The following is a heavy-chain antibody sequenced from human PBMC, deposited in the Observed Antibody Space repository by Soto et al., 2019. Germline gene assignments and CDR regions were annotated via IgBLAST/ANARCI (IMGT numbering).Heavy chain of an antibody. CDR1: GFTFSSYG. D-gene: IGHD3-22*01. Sequence: PGGSLRLSCAASGFTFSSYGMHWVRQAPGKGLEWVAVIWYDGSNKYYADSVKGRFTISRDNSKNTLYLQMNSLRAEDTAVYYCARDRRVYDSSGSPNWFDPWGQGTLVTVS. CDR3: ARDRRVYDSSGSPNWFDP. CDR2: IWYDGSNK. V-gene: IGHV3-33*01. J-gene: IGHJ5*02.